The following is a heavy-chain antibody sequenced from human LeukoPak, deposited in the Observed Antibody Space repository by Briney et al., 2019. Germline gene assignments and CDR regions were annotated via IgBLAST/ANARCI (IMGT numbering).Heavy chain of an antibody. V-gene: IGHV3-74*01. Sequence: VRQXPGKGLVXVSRINSDGSSTSYADSVKGRFTISRDNAKNTLYLQMNSLRVEDTAVYYCARASDSGSSLDDWGQGTLVTVSS. J-gene: IGHJ4*02. D-gene: IGHD1-26*01. CDR3: ARASDSGSSLDD. CDR2: INSDGSST.